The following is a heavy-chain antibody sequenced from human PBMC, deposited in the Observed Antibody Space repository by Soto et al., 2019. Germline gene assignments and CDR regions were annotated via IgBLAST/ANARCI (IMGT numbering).Heavy chain of an antibody. V-gene: IGHV3-30*18. D-gene: IGHD2-2*01. Sequence: HPGGSLRLSCAGSGFSFTSYGMHWVRQAPGKGLEWVAYISYDGNNKFYADSVKGRFAISRDNSKSTLYLQMNSLRTEDSTVYYCAKDFCSSSSCYGFYYYFYGMDVWGQGTTVTVSS. CDR2: ISYDGNNK. J-gene: IGHJ6*02. CDR3: AKDFCSSSSCYGFYYYFYGMDV. CDR1: GFSFTSYG.